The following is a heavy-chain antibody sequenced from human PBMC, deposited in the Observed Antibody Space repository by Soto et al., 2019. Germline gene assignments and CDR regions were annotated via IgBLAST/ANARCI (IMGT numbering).Heavy chain of an antibody. V-gene: IGHV5-10-1*01. D-gene: IGHD3-22*01. Sequence: GESLKISCKGSGYSFAGYWITWVRQKPGKGLEWMGRIDPSDSQTYYSPSFRGHVTISVTKSITTVFLQWSSLRASDTAMYYCARQIYDSDTGPDFQYYFDSWGQGTPVTVSS. J-gene: IGHJ4*02. CDR3: ARQIYDSDTGPDFQYYFDS. CDR1: GYSFAGYW. CDR2: IDPSDSQT.